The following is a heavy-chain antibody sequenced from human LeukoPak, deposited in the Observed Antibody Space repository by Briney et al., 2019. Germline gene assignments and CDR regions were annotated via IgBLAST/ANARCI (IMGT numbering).Heavy chain of an antibody. CDR3: AREPGPLYDL. J-gene: IGHJ2*01. CDR2: IYYTGTA. D-gene: IGHD2-2*02. CDR1: GGSISGYY. V-gene: IGHV4-59*01. Sequence: SETLSLTCTVSGGSISGYYWSWIRQPPGKGLEWIGYIYYTGTAIYNPSLESRVTMSIDTSKNHFSLNLISLITSDTALYFCAREPGPLYDLWGRGTLVTVSS.